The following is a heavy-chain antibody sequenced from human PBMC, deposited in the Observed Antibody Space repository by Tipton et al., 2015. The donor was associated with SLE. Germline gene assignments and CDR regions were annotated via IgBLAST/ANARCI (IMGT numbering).Heavy chain of an antibody. CDR1: GGSMSTYY. Sequence: TLSLTCTVSGGSMSTYYWSWIRQPPGKGLEWIGYIYHSGSTNYNPSLRSRVTISVDTSKNQLSLQLSSVTTADTAVYYCARRDSGSYQGLPHWYLDLWGRGTLVTVSS. D-gene: IGHD1-26*01. CDR3: ARRDSGSYQGLPHWYLDL. CDR2: IYHSGST. V-gene: IGHV4-59*01. J-gene: IGHJ2*01.